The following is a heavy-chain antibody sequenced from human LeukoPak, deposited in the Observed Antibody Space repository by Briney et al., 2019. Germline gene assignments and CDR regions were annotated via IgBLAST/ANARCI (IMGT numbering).Heavy chain of an antibody. D-gene: IGHD4-23*01. CDR3: TTRTTVVTDASDI. J-gene: IGHJ3*02. CDR2: IKSKTDGGTT. Sequence: GGSLRLSCAASVFTFSIAWMSWVRQAPGKGLEWVGRIKSKTDGGTTDYAAPVKGRFTISRDDSKNTLYLQINSLKTEDIAVYYCTTRTTVVTDASDIWGQGTMVTVSS. CDR1: VFTFSIAW. V-gene: IGHV3-15*01.